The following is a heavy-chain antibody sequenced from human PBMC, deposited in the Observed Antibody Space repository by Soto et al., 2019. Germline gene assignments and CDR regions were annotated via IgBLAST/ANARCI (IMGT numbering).Heavy chain of an antibody. CDR1: GFTFTSYA. Sequence: ASVKVSCKASGFTFTSYAIHWVRQAPGQRLEWMGWINAANGNTESSQKLQGRVNITRDTSASTAYMELSSLRSEDTAVYYCARDRITDNYYYYYYMDVWGKGTTVTVSS. D-gene: IGHD1-20*01. CDR3: ARDRITDNYYYYYYMDV. V-gene: IGHV1-3*01. J-gene: IGHJ6*03. CDR2: INAANGNT.